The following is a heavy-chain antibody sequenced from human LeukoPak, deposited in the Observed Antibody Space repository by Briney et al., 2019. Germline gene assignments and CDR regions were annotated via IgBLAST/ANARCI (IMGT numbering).Heavy chain of an antibody. J-gene: IGHJ4*02. CDR1: GFTFSSYS. V-gene: IGHV3-21*01. D-gene: IGHD1-1*01. CDR3: AREPTGDY. Sequence: PGGSLRLSCAASGFTFSSYSINWVRQAPGKGLEWVSSISSGGTFMYYADSVKGRFTISRGNAKKSVFLQMNSLRAEDSAVYYRAREPTGDYWGQGMLVTVSS. CDR2: ISSGGTFM.